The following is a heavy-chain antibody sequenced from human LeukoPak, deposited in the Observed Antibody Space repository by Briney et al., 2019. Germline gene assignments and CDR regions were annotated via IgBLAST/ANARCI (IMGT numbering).Heavy chain of an antibody. V-gene: IGHV1-18*01. CDR1: GYTFTSYG. D-gene: IGHD4-17*01. Sequence: GASVKVSCKASGYTFTSYGINWVRQAPGQGLEWMGCISPYNGNTKYAEKVQGRVTITTDTSTSTAYMELRSLNSDDTAVYYCARDQRGYGDSTGASKWIDPWGQGTLVTVSS. CDR3: ARDQRGYGDSTGASKWIDP. CDR2: ISPYNGNT. J-gene: IGHJ5*02.